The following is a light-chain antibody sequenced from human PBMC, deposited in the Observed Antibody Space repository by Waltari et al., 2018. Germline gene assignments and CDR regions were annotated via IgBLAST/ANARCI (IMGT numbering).Light chain of an antibody. V-gene: IGKV3-11*01. CDR1: QSISRN. J-gene: IGKJ1*01. Sequence: EIVLTQSPATLSLSPGERATLSCRASQSISRNLAWYQQRPGQAPRLLIYGASHRATGIPARFSGSGSGTDFTLAISSLEPEDFAIYYCQQRTNWPPWTFGQGTKVEIK. CDR3: QQRTNWPPWT. CDR2: GAS.